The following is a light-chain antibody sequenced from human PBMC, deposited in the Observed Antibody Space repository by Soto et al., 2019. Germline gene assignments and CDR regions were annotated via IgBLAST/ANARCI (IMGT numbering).Light chain of an antibody. CDR2: DDS. CDR1: QGISSA. Sequence: AIQLTQSPSSMSAAVGDRVTITCRASQGISSALSWSQQKPGKAPKLLNYDDSSLESGVTSRFSGSGAGTECTLSISSLQAEDFASYYCQQFNSYPRTFGGGTKVEIK. CDR3: QQFNSYPRT. V-gene: IGKV1-13*02. J-gene: IGKJ4*01.